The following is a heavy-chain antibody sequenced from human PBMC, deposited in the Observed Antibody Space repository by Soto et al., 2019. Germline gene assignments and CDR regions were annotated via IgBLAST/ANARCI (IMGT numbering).Heavy chain of an antibody. Sequence: SETLSLTCTVSGGSISSGGYYWSRIRQHPGKGLEWIGYIYYSGSTYYNPSLKSRVTISVDTSKNQFSLKLSSVTAADTAVYYCATDGSGSYKPTTFDYWGQGTLVTVSS. D-gene: IGHD3-10*01. CDR3: ATDGSGSYKPTTFDY. V-gene: IGHV4-31*03. J-gene: IGHJ4*02. CDR1: GGSISSGGYY. CDR2: IYYSGST.